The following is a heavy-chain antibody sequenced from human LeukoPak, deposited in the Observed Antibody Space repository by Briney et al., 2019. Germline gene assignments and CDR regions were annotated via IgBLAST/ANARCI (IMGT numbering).Heavy chain of an antibody. CDR1: GFTFSNHA. CDR2: ISGSGAST. J-gene: IGHJ4*02. V-gene: IGHV3-23*01. D-gene: IGHD3-3*02. Sequence: QSGGSLRLSCVASGFTFSNHAMNWVRQAPGKGPEWVSAISGSGASTYYADSVKGRLTISRDNSKNTLYLQMNSLRVEDTAVYYCAPRPFEAIDYWGQGTLVTVSS. CDR3: APRPFEAIDY.